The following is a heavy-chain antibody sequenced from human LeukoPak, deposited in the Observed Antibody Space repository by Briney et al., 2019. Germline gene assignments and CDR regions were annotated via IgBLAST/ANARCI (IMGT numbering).Heavy chain of an antibody. Sequence: ASVKVSCKASGGTFSSYAISWVRQAPGQGLEWMGGIIPIFGTANYAQKFQGRVTITTDESTSTAYMELSSLRSEDTAVYYCASTTIAARPPHYYYYMDVWGKGTTVTVSS. J-gene: IGHJ6*03. CDR2: IIPIFGTA. CDR3: ASTTIAARPPHYYYYMDV. D-gene: IGHD6-6*01. CDR1: GGTFSSYA. V-gene: IGHV1-69*05.